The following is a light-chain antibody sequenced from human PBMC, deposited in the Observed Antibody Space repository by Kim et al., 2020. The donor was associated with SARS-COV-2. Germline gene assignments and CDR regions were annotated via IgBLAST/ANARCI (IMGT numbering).Light chain of an antibody. CDR3: QQYASSHT. V-gene: IGKV3-20*01. J-gene: IGKJ2*01. CDR1: QSVSSIY. CDR2: GAS. Sequence: EIVLTQSPGTLSLSPGKRATLSCRASQSVSSIYLAWYQQKPGQAPRLLIYGASSRATGVPDRFSGSGSGTDFTLTISRLEPEDFAVYYCQQYASSHTFGQGTKLEI.